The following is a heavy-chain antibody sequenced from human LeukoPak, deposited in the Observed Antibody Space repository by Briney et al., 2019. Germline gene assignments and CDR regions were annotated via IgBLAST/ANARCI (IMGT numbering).Heavy chain of an antibody. CDR3: ARVIEEGVTGDAFDI. D-gene: IGHD2-21*02. CDR2: ISSSSSYI. J-gene: IGHJ3*02. CDR1: GSTFSSYS. V-gene: IGHV3-21*01. Sequence: GGSLRLSCAASGSTFSSYSMNWVRQAPGKGLEWVSSISSSSSYIYYADSVKGRFTISRDNAKNSLYLQMNSLRAEDTAVYYCARVIEEGVTGDAFDIWGQGTMVTVSS.